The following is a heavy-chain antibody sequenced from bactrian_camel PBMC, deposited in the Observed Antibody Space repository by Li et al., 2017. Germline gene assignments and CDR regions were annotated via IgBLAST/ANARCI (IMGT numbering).Heavy chain of an antibody. D-gene: IGHD1*01. CDR1: RYTAC. CDR2: MSDTGIL. J-gene: IGHJ6*01. CDR3: AARIARGYCALIRDDYFHS. Sequence: HVQLVESGGGSVRPGGSLTLSCVAPRYTACMGWFRQAPGKAREGVAVMSDTGILKYADFVEGRFTLSKGSANITLYLQMNSLKPEDTAIYYCAARIARGYCALIRDDYFHSWGQGTQVTVS. V-gene: IGHV3S53*01.